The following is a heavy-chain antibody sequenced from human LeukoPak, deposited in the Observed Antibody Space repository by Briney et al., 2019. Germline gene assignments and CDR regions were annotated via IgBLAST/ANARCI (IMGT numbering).Heavy chain of an antibody. J-gene: IGHJ4*02. CDR3: ARVRLGELSLSSDY. CDR1: GYTFTSYG. CDR2: ISAYNGNT. Sequence: ASVKVSCKASGYTFTSYGIRWVRQAPGQGLEWMGWISAYNGNTNYAQKLQGRVTMTTDTSTSTAYMELRSLRSDDTAVYYCARVRLGELSLSSDYWGQGTLVTVSS. D-gene: IGHD3-16*02. V-gene: IGHV1-18*01.